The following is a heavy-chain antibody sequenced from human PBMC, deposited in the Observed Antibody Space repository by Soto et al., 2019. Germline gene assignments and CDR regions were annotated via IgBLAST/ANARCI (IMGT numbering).Heavy chain of an antibody. V-gene: IGHV3-23*01. J-gene: IGHJ4*02. D-gene: IGHD6-13*01. CDR3: AKVSSSWYAGFFDL. CDR2: LSDSGGSI. CDR1: GFTFSNYG. Sequence: GGSLRLSCAASGFTFSNYGMHWVRQAPGKGLEWVSGLSDSGGSIYYADSVKGRFTISRDNSMNTLYLQMNTLRAEDTAIYYCAKVSSSWYAGFFDLWGQGTLVTVSS.